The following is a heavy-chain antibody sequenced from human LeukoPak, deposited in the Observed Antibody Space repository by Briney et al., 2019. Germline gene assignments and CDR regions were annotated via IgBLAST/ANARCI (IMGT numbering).Heavy chain of an antibody. Sequence: ASVKVSCKASGYTFTSYAMNWVRQAPGQGLEWMGWINPNTGNPTYAQAFTGRFVFSLDTSVSTAYLQISSLKAEDTAVYYCARACQPLGGLSFPDYWGQGTLVTVSS. V-gene: IGHV7-4-1*02. D-gene: IGHD3-16*02. CDR3: ARACQPLGGLSFPDY. CDR1: GYTFTSYA. CDR2: INPNTGNP. J-gene: IGHJ4*02.